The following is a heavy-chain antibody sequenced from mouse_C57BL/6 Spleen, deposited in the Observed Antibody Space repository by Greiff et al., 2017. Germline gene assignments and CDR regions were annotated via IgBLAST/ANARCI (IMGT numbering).Heavy chain of an antibody. Sequence: QVQLQQSGAELVKPGASVKMSCKASGYTFTSYWITWVKQRPGQGLEWIGGIYPGSGSTNYNEKFKSKATLTVDTSSSTAYMQLSSLTSEDSAVYYCARGKVGAMDYWGQGTSVTVSS. D-gene: IGHD1-1*02. J-gene: IGHJ4*01. CDR1: GYTFTSYW. CDR3: ARGKVGAMDY. CDR2: IYPGSGST. V-gene: IGHV1-55*01.